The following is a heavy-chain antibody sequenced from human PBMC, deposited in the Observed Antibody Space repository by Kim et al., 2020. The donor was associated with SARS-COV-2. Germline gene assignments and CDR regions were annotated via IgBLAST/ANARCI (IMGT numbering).Heavy chain of an antibody. Sequence: SETLSLTCAVYGGSFSGYYWSWIRQPPGKGLEWIGEINHSGSTNYNPSLKSRVTISVDTSKNQFSLKLSSVTAADTAVYYCARGPVGSGGYRDYWGQGTLVTVSS. CDR3: ARGPVGSGGYRDY. D-gene: IGHD3-10*01. J-gene: IGHJ4*02. CDR1: GGSFSGYY. CDR2: INHSGST. V-gene: IGHV4-34*01.